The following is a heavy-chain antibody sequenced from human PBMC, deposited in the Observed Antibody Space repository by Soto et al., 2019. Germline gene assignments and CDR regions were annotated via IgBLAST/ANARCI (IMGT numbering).Heavy chain of an antibody. V-gene: IGHV4-30-2*01. CDR3: ARAVAPYLGTWFDP. CDR1: GGSISSGNSYS. Sequence: SETLSLTCAVSGGSISSGNSYSWSWIRQPPGKGLEWIGSISHTGSTSYNPSLKGRVTMSVDKSKNQFSLKLSSVTAADMAVYYCARAVAPYLGTWFDPWGPGTLVIVSS. CDR2: ISHTGST. J-gene: IGHJ5*02. D-gene: IGHD3-16*01.